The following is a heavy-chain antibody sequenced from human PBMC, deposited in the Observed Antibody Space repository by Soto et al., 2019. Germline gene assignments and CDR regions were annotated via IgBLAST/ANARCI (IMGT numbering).Heavy chain of an antibody. CDR2: IIPILGIA. Sequence: SVKVSCKGSGGTFSSYTISWVRQAPGQGLEWMGRIIPILGIANYAQKFQGRVTITADKSTSTAYMELSSLRSEDTAVYYCASESPRGYCSSTSCYANDYWGQGTLVTVSS. CDR3: ASESPRGYCSSTSCYANDY. D-gene: IGHD2-2*01. J-gene: IGHJ4*02. V-gene: IGHV1-69*02. CDR1: GGTFSSYT.